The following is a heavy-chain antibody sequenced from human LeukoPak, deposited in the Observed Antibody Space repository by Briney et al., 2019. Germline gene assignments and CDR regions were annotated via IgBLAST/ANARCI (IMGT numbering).Heavy chain of an antibody. Sequence: SETPSLTCTVSGVSISNYYWSWIRQPPGKGLEWIGYIHYSGSTSYNPSLKSRVTISVDTSKKQFSLKLSSVTAADTAVYYCARVEEGYGSGRRENYYYYYMDVWGKGTTVTISS. V-gene: IGHV4-59*01. CDR2: IHYSGST. D-gene: IGHD3-10*01. CDR1: GVSISNYY. J-gene: IGHJ6*03. CDR3: ARVEEGYGSGRRENYYYYYMDV.